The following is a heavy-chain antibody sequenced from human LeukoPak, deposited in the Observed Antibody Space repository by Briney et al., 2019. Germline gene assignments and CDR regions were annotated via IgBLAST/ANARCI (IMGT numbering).Heavy chain of an antibody. CDR3: ARFFLGGGDLLFDY. J-gene: IGHJ4*02. V-gene: IGHV4-59*08. D-gene: IGHD2-15*01. CDR2: IYYSGST. Sequence: KPSETLSLTCTVSGGSISSYYWSWIRQPPGKGLEWIGYIYYSGSTNYNPSLKSRVTISVDTSKNQFSLKLSSVTAADTAVYYCARFFLGGGDLLFDYGGQGPLVTVSS. CDR1: GGSISSYY.